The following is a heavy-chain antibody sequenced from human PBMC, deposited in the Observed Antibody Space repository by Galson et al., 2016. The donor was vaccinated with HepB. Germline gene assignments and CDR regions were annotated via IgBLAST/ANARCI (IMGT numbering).Heavy chain of an antibody. CDR2: IWHDGSKE. D-gene: IGHD5-24*01. J-gene: IGHJ4*02. CDR1: GFTLSAFA. V-gene: IGHV3-33*01. Sequence: SLRLSCATSGFTLSAFAMHWVRQVPGKGLEWLTLIWHDGSKEYYTESVKGRFTIPRDTAKNIVYLQVDSLTDEDTAVYHCARDRAADGLAAIDFWGQGTLVTVSS. CDR3: ARDRAADGLAAIDF.